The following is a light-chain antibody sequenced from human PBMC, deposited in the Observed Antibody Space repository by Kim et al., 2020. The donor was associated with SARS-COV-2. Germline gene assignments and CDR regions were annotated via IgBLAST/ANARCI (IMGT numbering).Light chain of an antibody. CDR1: KLVDKY. J-gene: IGLJ2*01. V-gene: IGLV3-1*01. Sequence: VAVSPGQTASITCSGDKLVDKYACWYQQKPGQSPVLVIYQDSKRPSGIPERFSGSNSGNTATLTISGTQAMDEADYYCQAWDSTPVFGGGTQLTVL. CDR3: QAWDSTPV. CDR2: QDS.